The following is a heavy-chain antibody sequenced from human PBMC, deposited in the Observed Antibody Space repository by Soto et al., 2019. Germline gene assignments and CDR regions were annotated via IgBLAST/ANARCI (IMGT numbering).Heavy chain of an antibody. CDR2: ISYDGSNK. Sequence: PGGSLRLSCAASGFTFSSYGMHWVRQAPGKGLEWVAVISYDGSNKYYADSVKGRFTISRDNSKNTLYLQMNSLRAEDTAVYYCAKDQYYYDSSGSYYAGDYFDYWGQGTLVTVSS. D-gene: IGHD3-22*01. CDR3: AKDQYYYDSSGSYYAGDYFDY. J-gene: IGHJ4*02. CDR1: GFTFSSYG. V-gene: IGHV3-30*18.